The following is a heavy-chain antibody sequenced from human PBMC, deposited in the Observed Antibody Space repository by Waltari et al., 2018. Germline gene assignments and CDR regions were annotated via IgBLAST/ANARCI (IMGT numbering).Heavy chain of an antibody. CDR3: ARDRYCSSTSCLDAFDI. CDR1: GFTFSSYA. CDR2: ISGSGNST. Sequence: EVQLVESGGGFVQPGGSLRLSCAASGFTFSSYAMKWVRQPPGKGLEWVSGISGSGNSTHYADSVKGRFTISRDNSKNTVYLKMNSLRAEDTAIYYCARDRYCSSTSCLDAFDIWGQGTMVTVSS. V-gene: IGHV3-23*04. J-gene: IGHJ3*02. D-gene: IGHD2-2*01.